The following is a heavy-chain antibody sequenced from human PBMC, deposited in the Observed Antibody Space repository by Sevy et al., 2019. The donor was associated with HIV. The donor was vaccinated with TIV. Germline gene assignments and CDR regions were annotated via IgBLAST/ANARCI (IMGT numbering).Heavy chain of an antibody. V-gene: IGHV3-11*01. D-gene: IGHD3-3*01. CDR2: ISSSGSNI. CDR3: ARDLHRGLSGSTSGY. CDR1: GFTFSDYY. J-gene: IGHJ4*02. Sequence: GGSLRLSCAASGFTFSDYYMSWIRQAPGKGLEWVSYISSSGSNIYYADSGKGRFTVSRDNAKNSMYLQMNSLRAEDTALYYCARDLHRGLSGSTSGYWGQGTLVTVSS.